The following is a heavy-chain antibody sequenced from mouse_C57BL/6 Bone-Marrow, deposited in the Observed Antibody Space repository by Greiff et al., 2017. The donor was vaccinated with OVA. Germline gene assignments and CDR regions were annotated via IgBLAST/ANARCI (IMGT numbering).Heavy chain of an antibody. CDR1: GYTFTSYW. V-gene: IGHV1-69*01. CDR3: ARRGQRAWFAY. Sequence: VQLQQPGAELVMPGASVKLSCKASGYTFTSYWMHWVKQRPGQGLEWIGELDPSDSYTNYNQKFKGKSTLTVDKSSSTAYMQLSSLTSEDSAVYYCARRGQRAWFAYWGQGTLVTVSA. CDR2: LDPSDSYT. J-gene: IGHJ3*01.